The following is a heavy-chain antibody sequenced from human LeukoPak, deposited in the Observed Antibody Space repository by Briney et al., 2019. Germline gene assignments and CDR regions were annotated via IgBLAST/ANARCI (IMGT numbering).Heavy chain of an antibody. V-gene: IGHV1-69*05. CDR3: AGGEGPLSGRFLEWACIHAFDI. D-gene: IGHD3-3*01. CDR1: GGTLSSYA. CDR2: IIPSFGTA. Sequence: SVKLSFKASGGTLSSYAIFCVPQAPGQRREGIGRIIPSFGTAKYAEKLQGRVTITTDESTRAAYMEMSSLRYEDTAVYYCAGGEGPLSGRFLEWACIHAFDIWGQGTMVTVSS. J-gene: IGHJ3*02.